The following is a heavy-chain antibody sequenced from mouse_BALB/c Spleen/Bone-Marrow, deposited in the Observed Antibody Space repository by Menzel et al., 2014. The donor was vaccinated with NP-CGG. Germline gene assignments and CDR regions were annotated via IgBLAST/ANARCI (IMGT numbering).Heavy chain of an antibody. D-gene: IGHD2-3*01. Sequence: VQLQQSGPGLVAPSQSLSITCTVSGFSLTSYGVHWVRQPPGKGLEWLGVIWAGGSTNYNSALMSRLSISKDNSKSQVFLKMNGVQTDDKAMYYCVRGGGDGFYNWYFDVWGAGTTVNVSS. CDR1: GFSLTSYG. CDR3: VRGGGDGFYNWYFDV. CDR2: IWAGGST. J-gene: IGHJ1*01. V-gene: IGHV2-9*02.